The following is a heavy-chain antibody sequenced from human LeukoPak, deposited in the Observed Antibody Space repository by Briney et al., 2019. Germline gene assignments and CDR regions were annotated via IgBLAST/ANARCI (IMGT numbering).Heavy chain of an antibody. D-gene: IGHD2-2*01. CDR3: ARANFLYCSSSTCLFDY. CDR2: INPNDGDT. Sequence: ASVKVSCKASGYTFTDYYMHRVRQAPGQGFEWMGWINPNDGDTNYAQKFQGRVTMTRDTSISTAHMEVSRLRSDDAAVYYCARANFLYCSSSTCLFDYWGQGTLVTVSS. CDR1: GYTFTDYY. V-gene: IGHV1-2*02. J-gene: IGHJ4*02.